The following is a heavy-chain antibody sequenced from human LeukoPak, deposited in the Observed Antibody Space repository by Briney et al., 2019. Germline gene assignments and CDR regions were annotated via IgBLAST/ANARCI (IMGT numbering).Heavy chain of an antibody. D-gene: IGHD6-13*01. Sequence: GASVKVSCKASGYTFTGYYMHWVRQAPGQGLEWMGWINPNSGGTNYAQKFQGRVTMTRDTSISTAYMELSRLRSDDTAVYYCARVRVAAAGPVAYWGQGTLVTVSS. V-gene: IGHV1-2*02. CDR3: ARVRVAAAGPVAY. CDR1: GYTFTGYY. CDR2: INPNSGGT. J-gene: IGHJ4*02.